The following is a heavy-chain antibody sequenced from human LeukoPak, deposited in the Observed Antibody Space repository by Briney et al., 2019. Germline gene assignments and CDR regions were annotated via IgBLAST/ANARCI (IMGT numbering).Heavy chain of an antibody. V-gene: IGHV3-48*01. CDR2: ISSSSSIT. Sequence: GGSLRLSCAVSGFTFSTYRMNWVRQAPGMGLEWVSYISSSSSITYYADSVKGRFTISRDNAKNSLYLQMNSLRAEDTAVYYCARDCGPSYYDILTGSGAFDIWGQGTMVTVSS. J-gene: IGHJ3*02. D-gene: IGHD3-9*01. CDR3: ARDCGPSYYDILTGSGAFDI. CDR1: GFTFSTYR.